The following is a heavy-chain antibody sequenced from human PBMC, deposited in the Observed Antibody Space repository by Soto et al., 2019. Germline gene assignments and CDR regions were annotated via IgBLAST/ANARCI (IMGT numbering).Heavy chain of an antibody. V-gene: IGHV4-34*01. J-gene: IGHJ4*02. D-gene: IGHD3-16*02. Sequence: PSETLSLTCTVSGGSISGYYWSWIRQPPGKGLEWIGEINHSGGTNSNPSLKSRVTISVDTSKNQFSLKLSSVTAADTAVYYCARAFGGVIVLKAPRYFDYWGQGTLVTVSS. CDR3: ARAFGGVIVLKAPRYFDY. CDR2: INHSGGT. CDR1: GGSISGYY.